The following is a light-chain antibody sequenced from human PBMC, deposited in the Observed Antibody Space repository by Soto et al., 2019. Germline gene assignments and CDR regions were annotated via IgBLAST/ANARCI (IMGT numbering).Light chain of an antibody. CDR3: QQYYSVPQLT. CDR1: QSVSSY. V-gene: IGKV3-11*01. CDR2: DAS. J-gene: IGKJ4*01. Sequence: EIVLTQSPATLSLSPGERATLSCRASQSVSSYLAWYQQKPGQAPRLLIYDASNRATGIPARFSGSGSGTDFTLTISSLEPEDFAVYYCQQYYSVPQLTFGGGTKVEI.